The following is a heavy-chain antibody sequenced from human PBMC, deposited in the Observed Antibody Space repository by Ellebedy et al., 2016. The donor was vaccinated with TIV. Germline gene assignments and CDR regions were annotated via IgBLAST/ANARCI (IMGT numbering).Heavy chain of an antibody. CDR3: AREGGSGSYSGWFDP. CDR1: GGSISSYY. Sequence: SETLSLTCTVSGGSISSYYWSWIRQPPGKGLEWIGYIYYSGSTNYNPSLKSRVTISVDTSKNQFTLKLSSVTVADTAVYYCAREGGSGSYSGWFDPWGQGTLVTVSS. D-gene: IGHD3-10*01. CDR2: IYYSGST. V-gene: IGHV4-59*01. J-gene: IGHJ5*02.